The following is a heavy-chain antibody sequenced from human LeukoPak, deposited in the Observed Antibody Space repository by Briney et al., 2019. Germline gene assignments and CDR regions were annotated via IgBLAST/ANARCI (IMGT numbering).Heavy chain of an antibody. D-gene: IGHD3-22*01. J-gene: IGHJ4*02. CDR2: ISWNSGSI. V-gene: IGHV3-9*01. Sequence: GRPLRLSCAASGFTFDDYAMHWVRQAPGKGLEWVSGISWNSGSIGYADSVKGRFTISRDNAKNSLYLQMNSLRAEDTALYYCAKDMTYYYDSSGYIVYWGQGTLVTVSS. CDR1: GFTFDDYA. CDR3: AKDMTYYYDSSGYIVY.